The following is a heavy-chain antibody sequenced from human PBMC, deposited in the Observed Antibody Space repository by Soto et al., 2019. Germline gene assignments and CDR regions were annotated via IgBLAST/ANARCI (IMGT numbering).Heavy chain of an antibody. D-gene: IGHD6-6*01. CDR2: ISAYNGNT. CDR1: GYPFTSYG. Sequence: ASVKVSWKASGYPFTSYGISLVRQAPGQGLEWIGWISAYNGNTNYAQKLQGRVTMTTDTSTSTAYMELRSLRSYDTAVYYCARDYSRSSVWFDPWGQGTMVTVSS. CDR3: ARDYSRSSVWFDP. J-gene: IGHJ5*02. V-gene: IGHV1-18*01.